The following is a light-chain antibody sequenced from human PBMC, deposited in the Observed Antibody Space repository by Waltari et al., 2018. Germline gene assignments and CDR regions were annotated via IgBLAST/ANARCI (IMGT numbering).Light chain of an antibody. CDR2: EVS. Sequence: QSALTQPASVSGSPGQSITISCTGTSSDIGGYNSVSWYQPHPGTAPELMIYEVSYRPSGVSPRFSGSKSGNTASLTISGLQAEDEADYYCSSYSSISTVIFAAGTKLTVL. V-gene: IGLV2-14*01. CDR1: SSDIGGYNS. J-gene: IGLJ2*01. CDR3: SSYSSISTVI.